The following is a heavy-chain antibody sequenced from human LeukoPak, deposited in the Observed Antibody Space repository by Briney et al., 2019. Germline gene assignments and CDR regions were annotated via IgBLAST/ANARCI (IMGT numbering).Heavy chain of an antibody. Sequence: PGGSLRLSCAASGFTFSSYAMSWVRQAPGKGLEWVSAISGSGGSTYYADSVKGRFTISRDNSKNTLYLQMNSLRAEDTAVYYXXXXVDFWSKLAFDYWGQGTLVTVSS. CDR2: ISGSGGST. J-gene: IGHJ4*02. CDR1: GFTFSSYA. D-gene: IGHD3-3*01. CDR3: XXXVDFWSKLAFDY. V-gene: IGHV3-23*01.